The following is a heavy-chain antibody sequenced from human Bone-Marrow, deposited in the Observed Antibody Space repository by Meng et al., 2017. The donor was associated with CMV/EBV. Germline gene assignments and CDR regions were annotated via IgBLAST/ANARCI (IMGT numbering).Heavy chain of an antibody. CDR1: GGPFSGY. V-gene: IGHV4-34*01. CDR3: APGFRSWSGSYSS. CDR2: ITHSGST. D-gene: IGHD1-26*01. J-gene: IGHJ4*02. Sequence: QVHLQQSGAGLLKPSETLSLTCGVYGGPFSGYWSWVRQPPGKELEWIGEITHSGSTNYNVSLKSRVTISIDTSKNQFSLKLSSVTATDTAVYYCAPGFRSWSGSYSSWGQGTLVTVSS.